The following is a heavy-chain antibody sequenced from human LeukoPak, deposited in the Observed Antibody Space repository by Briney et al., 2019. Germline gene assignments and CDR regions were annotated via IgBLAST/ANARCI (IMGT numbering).Heavy chain of an antibody. J-gene: IGHJ4*02. CDR2: ITGSSTWT. V-gene: IGHV3-23*01. Sequence: GGSLRLSCEASGFTFGTFGMAWVRQSPGKGLQWVSGITGSSTWTYYAASVKGRFTVSRDNSQNTLHLQMNSLRAEDTAVYYCARPRYCSSGNCYSDYWGQGALVTVSS. CDR1: GFTFGTFG. CDR3: ARPRYCSSGNCYSDY. D-gene: IGHD2-15*01.